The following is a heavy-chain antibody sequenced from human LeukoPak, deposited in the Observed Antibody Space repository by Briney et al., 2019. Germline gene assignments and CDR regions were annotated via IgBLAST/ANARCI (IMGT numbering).Heavy chain of an antibody. D-gene: IGHD3-10*01. CDR1: GFTFNSYA. Sequence: GGSLRLSCAASGFTFNSYAMSWVRQAPGKGLEWVSAISPSGTDTYYADSVKGRFTISRDNSKNTLYLQMSSLRAEDSAVYYYAKRGGYETMAAFDYWGQGTLVTVFS. J-gene: IGHJ4*02. V-gene: IGHV3-23*01. CDR2: ISPSGTDT. CDR3: AKRGGYETMAAFDY.